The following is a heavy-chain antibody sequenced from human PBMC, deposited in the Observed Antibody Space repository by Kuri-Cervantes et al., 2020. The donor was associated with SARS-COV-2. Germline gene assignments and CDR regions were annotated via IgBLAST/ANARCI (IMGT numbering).Heavy chain of an antibody. CDR2: ISYDGNNK. CDR3: AKDGAGAHDL. CDR1: GFKFSRTD. D-gene: IGHD4/OR15-4a*01. V-gene: IGHV3-30*18. J-gene: IGHJ5*02. Sequence: GGSLRLSCAASGFKFSRTDMHWVRQAPGKGLEWVAFISYDGNNKKCIASGKGRFTISRDNSQNKLYLQMRSLRPEDTAMYYCAKDGAGAHDLWGQGTLVTVSS.